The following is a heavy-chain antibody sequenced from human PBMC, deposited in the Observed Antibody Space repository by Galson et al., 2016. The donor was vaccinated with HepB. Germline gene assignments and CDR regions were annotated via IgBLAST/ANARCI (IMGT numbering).Heavy chain of an antibody. Sequence: SLRLSCAASGFTFSSYAMSWVRQAPGKGLEWVSGISGSGGSTYYADSVRGRFTISRDNSKNTLYLQMNRLRAEDTAVYYCAKGAEQWLVPGYFDYWGQGTLVTVSS. J-gene: IGHJ4*02. CDR1: GFTFSSYA. D-gene: IGHD6-19*01. CDR2: ISGSGGST. CDR3: AKGAEQWLVPGYFDY. V-gene: IGHV3-23*01.